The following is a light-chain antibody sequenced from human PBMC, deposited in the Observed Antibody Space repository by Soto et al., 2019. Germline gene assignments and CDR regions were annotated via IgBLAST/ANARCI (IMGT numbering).Light chain of an antibody. CDR3: QQYFDVPFT. CDR1: RSVLYKSNNKNH. J-gene: IGKJ4*01. Sequence: DIVMTQSPDSLAVSLGERATMNCKCSRSVLYKSNNKNHLAWYQQKPGQPPQLIIYWASTRESGVPERFSGSVSGTDFTLTISRLEAEDVAFYWCQQYFDVPFTFGGGTKVEI. CDR2: WAS. V-gene: IGKV4-1*01.